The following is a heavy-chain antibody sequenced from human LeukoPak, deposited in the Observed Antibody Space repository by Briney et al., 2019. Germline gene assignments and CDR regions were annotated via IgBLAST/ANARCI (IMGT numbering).Heavy chain of an antibody. CDR2: ISYDGSNK. J-gene: IGHJ4*02. D-gene: IGHD2-2*01. V-gene: IGHV3-30*18. CDR3: AKDMCSSTSCYRAFDY. Sequence: GSSLTLSCAASGFTFSSYGMHWVRQAPGKGPEWVAVISYDGSNKYYADSVKGRFTISRDNSKNTLYLQMNSLRAEDTAVYYCAKDMCSSTSCYRAFDYWGQGTLVTVSS. CDR1: GFTFSSYG.